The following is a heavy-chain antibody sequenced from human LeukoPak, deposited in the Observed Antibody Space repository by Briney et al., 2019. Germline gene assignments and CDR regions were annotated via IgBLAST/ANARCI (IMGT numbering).Heavy chain of an antibody. V-gene: IGHV3-23*01. D-gene: IGHD3-9*01. CDR2: ISGSGGST. CDR3: AKDRYDILTGYYYYYYYMDV. J-gene: IGHJ6*03. Sequence: PGGSLRLSCAASGFTFSSYGMSWVRQAPGKGLEWVSAISGSGGSTYYADSVKGRFTISRDNSKNTLYLQMNSLRAEDTAVYYCAKDRYDILTGYYYYYYYMDVWGKGTTVTISS. CDR1: GFTFSSYG.